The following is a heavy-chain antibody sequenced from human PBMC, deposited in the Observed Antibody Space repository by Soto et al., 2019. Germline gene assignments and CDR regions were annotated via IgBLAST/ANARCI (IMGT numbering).Heavy chain of an antibody. V-gene: IGHV3-23*01. Sequence: EVQLLESGGGLVQPGGSLRLSCAASGFTFSSYAMSWVRQAQGKGLEWVSAISGSGGSTYYADSVKGRFTISRDNSKNTLYLQMNSLRAEDTAVYYCAKGGRNYEGNKNRLDYWGQGTLVTVSS. CDR3: AKGGRNYEGNKNRLDY. CDR1: GFTFSSYA. CDR2: ISGSGGST. J-gene: IGHJ4*02. D-gene: IGHD4-4*01.